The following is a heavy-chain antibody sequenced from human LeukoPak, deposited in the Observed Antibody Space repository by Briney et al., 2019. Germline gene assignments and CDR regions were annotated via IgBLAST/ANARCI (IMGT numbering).Heavy chain of an antibody. Sequence: SVKVSCKASGGTFSSYAISWVRQAPGQGLEWMGGIIPIFGTANYAQKFQGRVTITADESTSTAYMELSSLRSDDTAVYYCARDSGDIVVVVAATFDYWGQGTLVTVSS. CDR1: GGTFSSYA. CDR2: IIPIFGTA. D-gene: IGHD2-15*01. J-gene: IGHJ4*02. CDR3: ARDSGDIVVVVAATFDY. V-gene: IGHV1-69*01.